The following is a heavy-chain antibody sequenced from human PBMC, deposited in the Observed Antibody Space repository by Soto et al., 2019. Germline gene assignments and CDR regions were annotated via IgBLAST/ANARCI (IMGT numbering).Heavy chain of an antibody. Sequence: PSETLSLTCSVSGASISSGDYYWSWIRQHPGKGLEWIGYIYDSGSTYYNPSLKSRVTISVDTSKNQFSLKLSSVTAADTAVYYWAREKSYGSGSLYFGMDVWGQGTTVT. CDR2: IYDSGST. CDR1: GASISSGDYY. V-gene: IGHV4-31*03. CDR3: AREKSYGSGSLYFGMDV. D-gene: IGHD3-10*01. J-gene: IGHJ6*02.